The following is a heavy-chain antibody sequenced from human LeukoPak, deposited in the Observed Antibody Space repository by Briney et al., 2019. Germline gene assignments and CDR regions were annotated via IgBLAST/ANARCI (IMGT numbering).Heavy chain of an antibody. Sequence: GESLKISCKGSGYSFTSYWIGWVRQLPGKGLEWMGIIYPGDSDTRYSPSFQGQVTISADKSISTAYLQWSSLKASDTAMYYCARYISLNTAMDDAFDIWGQGTMVTVSS. CDR1: GYSFTSYW. D-gene: IGHD5-18*01. V-gene: IGHV5-51*03. CDR3: ARYISLNTAMDDAFDI. J-gene: IGHJ3*02. CDR2: IYPGDSDT.